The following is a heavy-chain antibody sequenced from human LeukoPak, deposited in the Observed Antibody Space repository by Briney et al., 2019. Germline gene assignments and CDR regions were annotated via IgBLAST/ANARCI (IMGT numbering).Heavy chain of an antibody. J-gene: IGHJ4*02. V-gene: IGHV2-5*02. D-gene: IGHD4-17*01. CDR2: IYWDDDK. Sequence: SGPTLVNPTQTLTLTCTFSGFSLSTSGVGVGWIRQPPGKALEWLALIYWDDDKRYSPSLKSRLTITKDTSKNQVVLTMTNMDPVDTATYYCAHTEQGYYGDSPALNYWGQGTLVTVSS. CDR3: AHTEQGYYGDSPALNY. CDR1: GFSLSTSGVG.